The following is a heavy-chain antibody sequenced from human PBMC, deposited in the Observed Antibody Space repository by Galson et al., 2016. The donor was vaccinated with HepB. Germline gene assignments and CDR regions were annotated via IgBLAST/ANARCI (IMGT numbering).Heavy chain of an antibody. CDR1: GHTFAGYY. V-gene: IGHV1-2*02. Sequence: SVKVSCKASGHTFAGYYIHWVRQAPGQGLEWMGWIAPTSGGTNYAQRFQGRVTMTRDTSINVFYLELSRLRSDDTAVYYCARFYGVLGYFDYWGQGTLVTVSA. D-gene: IGHD4-17*01. CDR3: ARFYGVLGYFDY. CDR2: IAPTSGGT. J-gene: IGHJ4*02.